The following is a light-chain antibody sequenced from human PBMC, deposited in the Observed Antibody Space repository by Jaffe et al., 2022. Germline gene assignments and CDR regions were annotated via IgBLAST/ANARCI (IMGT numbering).Light chain of an antibody. CDR3: QVYGPSATWT. Sequence: EIILTQSPGTLSLSPGERAALSCRASQTVSSNFLAWYQQKPGQSPRLLIYGASSRPTGIPDRFSGSGSGTDFTLTISSLEPEDFAVYYCQVYGPSATWTFGQGTKVEIK. J-gene: IGKJ1*01. CDR2: GAS. V-gene: IGKV3-20*01. CDR1: QTVSSNF.